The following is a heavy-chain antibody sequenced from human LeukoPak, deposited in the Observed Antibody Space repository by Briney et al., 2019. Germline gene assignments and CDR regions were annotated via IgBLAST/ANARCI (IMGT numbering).Heavy chain of an antibody. Sequence: GGSLRLSCAASGFTFSSHDMNWVRQAPGKGPEWVSYITTTSFTIYYADSVKGRFTISRDNAKNSLYLQMNSLRAEDTAVYYCARDLYDMAQDYWGQGTLVTVSS. J-gene: IGHJ4*02. CDR2: ITTTSFTI. D-gene: IGHD3-16*01. CDR1: GFTFSSHD. V-gene: IGHV3-48*03. CDR3: ARDLYDMAQDY.